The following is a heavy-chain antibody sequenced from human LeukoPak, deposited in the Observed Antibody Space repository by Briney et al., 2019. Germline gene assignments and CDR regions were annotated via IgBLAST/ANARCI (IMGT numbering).Heavy chain of an antibody. V-gene: IGHV1-46*01. CDR3: ARDRDGYNDLDY. D-gene: IGHD5-24*01. CDR1: GYTFTRYY. J-gene: IGHJ4*02. Sequence: ASVKVSCKASGYTFTRYYMHWVRQAPGQGLEWMGIINPNGGSTSYAQKFQGRVTVTRDTSTSTVYMELSSLRSEDAAVYYCARDRDGYNDLDYWGQGTLVTVSS. CDR2: INPNGGST.